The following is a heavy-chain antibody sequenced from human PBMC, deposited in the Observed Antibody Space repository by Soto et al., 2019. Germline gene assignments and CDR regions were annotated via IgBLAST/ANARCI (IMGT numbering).Heavy chain of an antibody. Sequence: SLRLSCAASGSTFRSYGMHWVRQAPGKGLEWVAAISYDGSNKNYLDSVKGRFTISLRLTSVTVADTAVYYCAREGGGYRFDYWGQGTLVTVSS. J-gene: IGHJ4*02. D-gene: IGHD3-10*01. CDR3: DY. V-gene: IGHV3-30*03. CDR2: ISYDGSNK. CDR1: GSTFRSYG.